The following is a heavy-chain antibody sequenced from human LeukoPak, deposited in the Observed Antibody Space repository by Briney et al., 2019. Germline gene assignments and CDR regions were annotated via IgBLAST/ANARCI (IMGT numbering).Heavy chain of an antibody. V-gene: IGHV3-21*05. J-gene: IGHJ4*02. D-gene: IGHD1-20*01. CDR3: ARDHNWAFDY. CDR1: GFTFSAYS. Sequence: SGGSLRLSCAASGFTFSAYSMNWVRQAPGRGLEWISYIDLGSGFMSYADSVKSRFTISSDTARNSLYLQMNSLRAEDTAVYYCARDHNWAFDYWGQGTLVTVSS. CDR2: IDLGSGFM.